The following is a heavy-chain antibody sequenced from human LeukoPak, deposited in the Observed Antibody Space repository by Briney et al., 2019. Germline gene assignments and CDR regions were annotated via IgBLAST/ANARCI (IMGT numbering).Heavy chain of an antibody. CDR3: ARGKTTVTTGWFDP. D-gene: IGHD4-17*01. Sequence: GGSLRLSCAASGFTFSSYWMSWVRQAPGKGLEWVANIKKDGSEKYYVASVKGRFTISRDNAKNSLYLQMNSLRAEDTAVYYCARGKTTVTTGWFDPWGQGTLVTVSS. CDR2: IKKDGSEK. V-gene: IGHV3-7*05. J-gene: IGHJ5*02. CDR1: GFTFSSYW.